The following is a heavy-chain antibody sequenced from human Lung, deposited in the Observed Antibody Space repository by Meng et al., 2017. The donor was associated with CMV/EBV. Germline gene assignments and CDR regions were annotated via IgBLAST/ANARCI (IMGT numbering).Heavy chain of an antibody. D-gene: IGHD1-26*01. J-gene: IGHJ6*02. CDR1: GFXFSDYA. Sequence: GGSXRLXCTASGFXFSDYAMHWVRQAPGKGPEWVTFTHYDESEKYYADSVEGRFTISRDNSKKTLYLQMNSLRPEDTAVYYCARSYNGKYYPPYYYYYYGMDVXGQGXTVTVSS. CDR2: THYDESEK. V-gene: IGHV3-30*02. CDR3: ARSYNGKYYPPYYYYYYGMDV.